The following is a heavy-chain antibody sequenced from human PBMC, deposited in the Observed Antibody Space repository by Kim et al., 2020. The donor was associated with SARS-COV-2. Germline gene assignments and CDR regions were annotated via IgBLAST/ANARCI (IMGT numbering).Heavy chain of an antibody. CDR1: GFTFSSYW. V-gene: IGHV3-74*01. D-gene: IGHD4-17*01. CDR2: IKSDGSST. J-gene: IGHJ4*01. CDR3: ARDPDYRGYSYFGY. Sequence: GSLRLSCAASGFTFSSYWMHWVRQAPGKGLMWVSRIKSDGSSTSYADSVKGRFTISRDNAKNTLYLQMNSLSAEDTAVYYCARDPDYRGYSYFGYWGHGTLVTVSS.